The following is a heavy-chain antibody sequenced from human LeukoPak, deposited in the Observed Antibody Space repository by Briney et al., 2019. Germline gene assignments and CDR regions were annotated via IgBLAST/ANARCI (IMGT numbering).Heavy chain of an antibody. CDR3: ARAQIRLKQWLAP. CDR1: GYTFTGYY. J-gene: IGHJ5*02. Sequence: ASVKVSCKASGYTFTGYYMHWVRQAPGQGLEWMGWINPNSGGTNYAQKFQGRVTMTRNTSTSTAYMELSSLRSEDTAVYYCARAQIRLKQWLAPWGQGTLVTVSS. V-gene: IGHV1-2*02. D-gene: IGHD6-19*01. CDR2: INPNSGGT.